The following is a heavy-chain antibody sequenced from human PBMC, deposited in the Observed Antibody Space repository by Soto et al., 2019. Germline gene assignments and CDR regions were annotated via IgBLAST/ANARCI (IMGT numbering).Heavy chain of an antibody. Sequence: QVQLQESGPGLVKPSETRSLTCTVSGGSVSSGSYYWSWIRQPPGKGLEWIGDIYYSGSTNYNPFLKSRVTISVDTSKNQFSLKLSSVIAADTAVYYCARALGFYGGNPFDYWGQGTLVTVSS. V-gene: IGHV4-61*01. D-gene: IGHD2-15*01. J-gene: IGHJ4*02. CDR3: ARALGFYGGNPFDY. CDR1: GGSVSSGSYY. CDR2: IYYSGST.